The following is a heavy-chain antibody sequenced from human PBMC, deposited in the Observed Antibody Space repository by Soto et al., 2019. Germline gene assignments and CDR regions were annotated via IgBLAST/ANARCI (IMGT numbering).Heavy chain of an antibody. CDR2: MYRSGTT. Sequence: ASETLSLTCAVSGYSISSGYFWVWIRQPPGKGLEWIGTMYRSGTTYYNPSLKNRITILLNTSKNQFSLNLRSVTAADTAVFYGARAKLVGRGGFAYWGKGTLVTVPS. V-gene: IGHV4-38-2*01. CDR1: GYSISSGYF. J-gene: IGHJ4*02. CDR3: ARAKLVGRGGFAY. D-gene: IGHD3-10*01.